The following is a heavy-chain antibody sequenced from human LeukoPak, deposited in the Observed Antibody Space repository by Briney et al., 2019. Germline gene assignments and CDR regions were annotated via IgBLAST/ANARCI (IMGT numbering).Heavy chain of an antibody. CDR1: GFTFSSYW. CDR2: IKQDGSEK. D-gene: IGHD3-10*01. J-gene: IGHJ4*02. Sequence: GGSLRLSCAASGFTFSSYWMSWVRQAPGKGLEWVANIKQDGSEKYYVDSVKGRFTISRDNAKNSLYLQMNSLRAEDTAVYYCARGRGVYYGSGSPVLNYWGQGTLVTVSS. V-gene: IGHV3-7*01. CDR3: ARGRGVYYGSGSPVLNY.